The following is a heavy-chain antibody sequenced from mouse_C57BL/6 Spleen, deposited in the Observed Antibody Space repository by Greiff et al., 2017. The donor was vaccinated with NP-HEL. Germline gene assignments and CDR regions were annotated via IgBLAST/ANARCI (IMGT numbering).Heavy chain of an antibody. CDR1: GYTFTSYW. D-gene: IGHD4-1*01. Sequence: QVHVKQPGAELVKPGASVKMSCKASGYTFTSYWITWVKQRPGQGLEWIGDIYPGSGGTNYNDKFKSKATLTVDKSSSTAYMQLSSLTSEDSAVYYCACSGLGRYFDYWGQGTTLTVSS. V-gene: IGHV1-55*01. J-gene: IGHJ2*01. CDR2: IYPGSGGT. CDR3: ACSGLGRYFDY.